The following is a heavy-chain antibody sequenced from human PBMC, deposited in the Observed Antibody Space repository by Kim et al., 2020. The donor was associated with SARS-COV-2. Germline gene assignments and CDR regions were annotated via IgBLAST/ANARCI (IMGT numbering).Heavy chain of an antibody. CDR3: AKDRLIGYGSGSYNGGFDY. Sequence: GRFTISRDNSKNSLYLQMNSLRTEDTALYYGAKDRLIGYGSGSYNGGFDYWGQGTLVTVSS. V-gene: IGHV3-43*01. J-gene: IGHJ4*02. D-gene: IGHD3-10*01.